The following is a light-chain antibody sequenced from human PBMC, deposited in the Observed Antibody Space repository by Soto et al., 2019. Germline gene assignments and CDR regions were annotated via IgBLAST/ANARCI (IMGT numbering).Light chain of an antibody. J-gene: IGKJ2*01. V-gene: IGKV1-27*01. Sequence: DIQMTQSPSSLSASVGDRVTITCRASQGISNYLACYQQKPGKVPKLLIYSASTLQSGVKSRFSGSGSGTDFTLPISSLEPEDVATYYCQHYNNAPYTFGQGTKLEIK. CDR1: QGISNY. CDR3: QHYNNAPYT. CDR2: SAS.